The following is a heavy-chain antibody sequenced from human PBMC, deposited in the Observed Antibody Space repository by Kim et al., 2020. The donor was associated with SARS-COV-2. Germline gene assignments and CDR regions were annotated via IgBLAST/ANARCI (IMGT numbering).Heavy chain of an antibody. CDR1: GTTFGYYG. CDR2: IRSKAYGGKI. J-gene: IGHJ4*02. V-gene: IGHV3-49*03. D-gene: IGHD5-18*01. Sequence: GGSLRLSCTASGTTFGYYGMSWFRQAPGQGLEWVGFIRSKAYGGKIDYAASVKGRFTISRDDSKSIAYLQMNSLETEDTAVYYCTRDGGYSYGYYWGQGTLVTVSS. CDR3: TRDGGYSYGYY.